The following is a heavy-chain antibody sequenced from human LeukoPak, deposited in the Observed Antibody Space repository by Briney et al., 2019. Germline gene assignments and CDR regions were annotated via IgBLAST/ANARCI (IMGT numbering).Heavy chain of an antibody. Sequence: SETLSLTCTVYGGSISSYYWSWIRQPPGKGLEWIGYIYYSGSNNYNPSLKSRVTISVDTSKNQFSLKLSSVTAADTAVYYCASTISYYYYGMDVWGQGTTVTVSS. D-gene: IGHD3-9*01. J-gene: IGHJ6*02. V-gene: IGHV4-59*01. CDR2: IYYSGSN. CDR1: GGSISSYY. CDR3: ASTISYYYYGMDV.